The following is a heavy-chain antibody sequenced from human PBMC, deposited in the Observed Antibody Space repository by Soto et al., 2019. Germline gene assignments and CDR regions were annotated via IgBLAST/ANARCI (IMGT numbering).Heavy chain of an antibody. CDR3: AGEYSSSSFPYYYYGMDV. J-gene: IGHJ6*02. V-gene: IGHV1-2*04. CDR1: GYTFTGYY. Sequence: ASVKVSCKASGYTFTGYYMHWVRQAPGQGLEWMGWINPNSGGTNYAQKFQGWVTMTRDTSISTAYMELSRLRSDDTAVYYCAGEYSSSSFPYYYYGMDVWGQGTTVTVSS. CDR2: INPNSGGT. D-gene: IGHD6-6*01.